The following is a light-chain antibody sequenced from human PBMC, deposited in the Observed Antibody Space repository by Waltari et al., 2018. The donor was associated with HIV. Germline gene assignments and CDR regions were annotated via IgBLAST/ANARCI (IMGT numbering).Light chain of an antibody. CDR3: SSYAGRNTLL. CDR1: SSDVGGYDY. CDR2: EVN. J-gene: IGLJ2*01. V-gene: IGLV2-8*01. Sequence: QSALTQPPSASGSPGPSVTISCPATSSDVGGYDYVSWYQQHPGKAPKLMISEVNKRPSGVPDRFSGSRSGNTASLTVSGLQAEDEAHYYCSSYAGRNTLLFGGGTKLTVL.